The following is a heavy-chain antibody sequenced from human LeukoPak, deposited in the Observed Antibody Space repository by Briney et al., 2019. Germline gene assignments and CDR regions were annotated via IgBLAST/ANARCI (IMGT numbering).Heavy chain of an antibody. Sequence: GESLKISCKGSGYSFTSYWIGWVRQMPGKGLEWMGIIYPGDSDTRYSPSFQGQVTISADKSISTAYLQWSSLKASDTAMYYCARRVYGSGSYYPYYFDYWGQGTLVTVSS. V-gene: IGHV5-51*01. CDR3: ARRVYGSGSYYPYYFDY. CDR1: GYSFTSYW. CDR2: IYPGDSDT. J-gene: IGHJ4*02. D-gene: IGHD3-10*01.